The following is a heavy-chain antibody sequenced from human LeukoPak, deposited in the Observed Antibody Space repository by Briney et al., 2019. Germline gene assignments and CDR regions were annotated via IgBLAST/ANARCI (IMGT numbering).Heavy chain of an antibody. V-gene: IGHV4-4*09. CDR2: IHTSGST. J-gene: IGHJ4*02. CDR1: GDSIRSYY. CDR3: ARHRLRGSGLNFDY. Sequence: SETLSLTCTVAGDSIRSYYWSWIRQPPGKGLEWIAYIHTSGSTNYTPSLKSRVTISVDTSKSQFSLKLNSVTATDTAVYFCARHRLRGSGLNFDYWGQGTLVTVSS. D-gene: IGHD1-14*01.